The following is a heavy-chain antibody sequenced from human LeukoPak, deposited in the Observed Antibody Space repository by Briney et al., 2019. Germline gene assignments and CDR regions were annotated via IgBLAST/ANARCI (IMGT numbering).Heavy chain of an antibody. J-gene: IGHJ4*02. CDR1: GGTFSSYA. D-gene: IGHD3-22*01. CDR2: IIPIFGTA. CDR3: ARDLLGYDSSGYYQGFDY. V-gene: IGHV1-69*05. Sequence: SVKVSCKACGGTFSSYAISWVRQAPGQGVEWMGGIIPIFGTANYAQKFQGRVTITTDESKSTAYMELSSLRSEDTAVYYCARDLLGYDSSGYYQGFDYWGQGTLVTVSS.